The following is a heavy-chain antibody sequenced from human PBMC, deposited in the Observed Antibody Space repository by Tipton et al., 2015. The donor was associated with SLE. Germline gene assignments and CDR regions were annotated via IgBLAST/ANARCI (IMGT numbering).Heavy chain of an antibody. Sequence: SLRLSCAASKFIFSDYYMSWIRQAPGKGLECLSYISSSGKTIYYADSVRGRFTISRDNAKSSLYLEMSSLRAVDTAVYYCARVRPTVWNGYSGGMDVWGQGTTVTVSS. D-gene: IGHD5-24*01. CDR2: ISSSGKTI. J-gene: IGHJ6*02. CDR1: KFIFSDYY. V-gene: IGHV3-11*01. CDR3: ARVRPTVWNGYSGGMDV.